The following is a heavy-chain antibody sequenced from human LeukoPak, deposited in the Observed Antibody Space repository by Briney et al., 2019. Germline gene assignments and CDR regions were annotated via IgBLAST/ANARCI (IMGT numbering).Heavy chain of an antibody. V-gene: IGHV4-59*01. D-gene: IGHD2-2*01. CDR2: VYYRGIT. Sequence: PSETLSLTCTVSGVSMGAYYWSWIRQPPGKGLEWIGYVYYRGITNYNPSLQSRVTISMDTSKNQFSLNLNSVTATDTALFFCARGVPASWGGYYFDYWGQGTLVTVSS. CDR3: ARGVPASWGGYYFDY. CDR1: GVSMGAYY. J-gene: IGHJ4*02.